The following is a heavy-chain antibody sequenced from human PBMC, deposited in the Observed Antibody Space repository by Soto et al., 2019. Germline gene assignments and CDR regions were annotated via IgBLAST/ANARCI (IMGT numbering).Heavy chain of an antibody. CDR2: MSGSGGST. Sequence: EVQLLESGGGLVQPGWSLRLSCAASGFTFSTYAMSWVRQAPGKGLDWVSAMSGSGGSTYYADSVKARFTISTDNSKTTLYLQMNSVRAEDTAVYYCADIPLTSTAVTTLTDYWGQGTLVTVSS. J-gene: IGHJ4*02. V-gene: IGHV3-23*01. D-gene: IGHD4-17*01. CDR1: GFTFSTYA. CDR3: ADIPLTSTAVTTLTDY.